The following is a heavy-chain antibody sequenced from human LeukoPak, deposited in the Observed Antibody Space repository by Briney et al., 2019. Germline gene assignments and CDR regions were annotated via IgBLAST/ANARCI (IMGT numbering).Heavy chain of an antibody. CDR2: ISGSGGST. Sequence: GGSLRLPCAASGFTFSSYGMSWVRQAPGKGLEWVSAISGSGGSTYYADSVKGRFTISRDNSKNTLYLQMNSLRAEDTAVYYCAKDLVGVHVMVRGMRDHYWGQGTLVTVSS. CDR1: GFTFSSYG. D-gene: IGHD3-10*01. CDR3: AKDLVGVHVMVRGMRDHY. J-gene: IGHJ4*02. V-gene: IGHV3-23*01.